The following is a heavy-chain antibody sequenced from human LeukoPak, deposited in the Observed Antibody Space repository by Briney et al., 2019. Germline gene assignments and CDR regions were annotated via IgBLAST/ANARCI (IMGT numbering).Heavy chain of an antibody. CDR2: IVVGSGKI. J-gene: IGHJ5*02. V-gene: IGHV1-58*01. Sequence: SVKVSCKASGFTFISSALQWVRQARGQRLEWIGWIVVGSGKIDYAQKFQERVTITRDMSTRTAYMELSSLRSDDTAVYYCARDLKRSRARWENLGFDPWGQGTLVTVSS. D-gene: IGHD1-26*01. CDR3: ARDLKRSRARWENLGFDP. CDR1: GFTFISSA.